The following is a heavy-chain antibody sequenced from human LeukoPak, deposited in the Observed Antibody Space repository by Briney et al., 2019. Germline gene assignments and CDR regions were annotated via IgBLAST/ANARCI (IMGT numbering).Heavy chain of an antibody. CDR1: GGSISSSSYY. CDR3: ASLPTVYSRGYLAL. D-gene: IGHD3-22*01. V-gene: IGHV4-39*07. Sequence: PSETLSLTCTVSGGSISSSSYYWGWIRQPPGKGLEWIGSIYYSGSTYYNPSFKSRVTISVDTSKNQFSLKLSSVTAADTAVYYCASLPTVYSRGYLALWGQGTLVTVSS. J-gene: IGHJ4*02. CDR2: IYYSGST.